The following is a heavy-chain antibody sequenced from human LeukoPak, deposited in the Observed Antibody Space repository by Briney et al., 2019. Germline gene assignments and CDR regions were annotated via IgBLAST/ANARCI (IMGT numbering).Heavy chain of an antibody. D-gene: IGHD3-3*01. J-gene: IGHJ6*02. CDR2: ISGDGGRT. Sequence: GGSLRLSCAASGFTFDDYAMHWVRQAPGKGLEWVSLISGDGGRTYYADSVKGRFNISRDNSKNTLYSQMDSLRTEDSALYYCAKGFSILASKHYFYYHGFDVWGQGTPVTVSS. CDR3: AKGFSILASKHYFYYHGFDV. CDR1: GFTFDDYA. V-gene: IGHV3-43*02.